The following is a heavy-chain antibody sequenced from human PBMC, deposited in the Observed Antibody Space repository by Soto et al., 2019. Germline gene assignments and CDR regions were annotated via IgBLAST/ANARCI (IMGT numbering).Heavy chain of an antibody. Sequence: GESLKISCKGSGYSFTSYWIGWVRQMPGKGLEWMGIIYPGDSDTRHSPSFQGQVTVSADKSISTAYLQWSSLKASDTAMYYCARRATSAYSSSWDFDFWGQGTLVTVSS. D-gene: IGHD6-13*01. CDR3: ARRATSAYSSSWDFDF. CDR2: IYPGDSDT. J-gene: IGHJ4*02. V-gene: IGHV5-51*01. CDR1: GYSFTSYW.